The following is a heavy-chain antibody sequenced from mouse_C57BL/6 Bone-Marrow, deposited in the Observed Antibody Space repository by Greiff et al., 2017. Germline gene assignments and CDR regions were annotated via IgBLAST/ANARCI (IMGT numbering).Heavy chain of an antibody. D-gene: IGHD3-2*02. Sequence: EVKLQESGGDLVKPGGSLKLSCAASGFTFSSYGMSWVRQTPDKRLEWVATISSGGSYTYYPDSVKGRFTISRDNAKNTLYLQMSSLKSEDTAMYYWARRGQLRFPFAYWGQGTLVTVSA. CDR3: ARRGQLRFPFAY. V-gene: IGHV5-6*02. J-gene: IGHJ3*01. CDR1: GFTFSSYG. CDR2: ISSGGSYT.